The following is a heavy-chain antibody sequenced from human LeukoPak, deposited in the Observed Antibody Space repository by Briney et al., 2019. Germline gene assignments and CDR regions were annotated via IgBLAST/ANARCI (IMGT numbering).Heavy chain of an antibody. Sequence: SETLSLTCTVSGGSISSYYWSWIRQPAGKGLEWIGRIHTSGSTNYNPSLKSRVTMSVDTSKNQFSLKLSSVTAADTAVYYCARDVVVPAAAYNWFDPWGQGTLVTVSS. CDR2: IHTSGST. CDR1: GGSISSYY. CDR3: ARDVVVPAAAYNWFDP. V-gene: IGHV4-4*07. D-gene: IGHD2-2*01. J-gene: IGHJ5*02.